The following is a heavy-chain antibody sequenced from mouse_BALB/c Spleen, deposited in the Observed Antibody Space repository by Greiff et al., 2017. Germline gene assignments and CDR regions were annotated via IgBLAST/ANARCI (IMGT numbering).Heavy chain of an antibody. V-gene: IGHV5-15*02. J-gene: IGHJ3*01. Sequence: EVKLVESGGGLVQPGGSRKLSCAASGFTFSDYGMAWVRQAPGKGPEWVAFISNFAYSIYYADTVTGRFTISRENAKNTLYLEMSSLRSEDTAMYYCAREGYGAWFAYWGQGTLVTVSA. D-gene: IGHD2-14*01. CDR3: AREGYGAWFAY. CDR1: GFTFSDYG. CDR2: ISNFAYSI.